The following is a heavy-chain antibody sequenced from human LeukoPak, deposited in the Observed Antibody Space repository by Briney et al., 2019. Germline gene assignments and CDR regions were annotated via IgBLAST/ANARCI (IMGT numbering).Heavy chain of an antibody. V-gene: IGHV4-38-2*02. Sequence: SETLSLTCTVSGYSISSGYYWGWIRQPPGKGLEWIGSIYHSGSTHYNPSLKSRVTISVDTSKNQFSLKLSSVTAADTAVYYCARDFKGYSLFDYWGQGTLVTVSS. CDR2: IYHSGST. J-gene: IGHJ4*02. D-gene: IGHD6-13*01. CDR1: GYSISSGYY. CDR3: ARDFKGYSLFDY.